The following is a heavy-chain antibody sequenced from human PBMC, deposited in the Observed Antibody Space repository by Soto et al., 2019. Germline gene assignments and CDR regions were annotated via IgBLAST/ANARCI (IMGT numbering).Heavy chain of an antibody. V-gene: IGHV1-69*13. D-gene: IGHD6-6*01. CDR2: IIPIFGTA. CDR1: GGTFSSYA. Sequence: SVKVSCKASGGTFSSYAISWVRQAPGQGLEWMGGIIPIFGTANYGQKFQGRVTITADESTSTAYMELSSLRSEDTAVYYCARDRATYSSSSGGFNWFDPWGQGTLVTVSS. J-gene: IGHJ5*02. CDR3: ARDRATYSSSSGGFNWFDP.